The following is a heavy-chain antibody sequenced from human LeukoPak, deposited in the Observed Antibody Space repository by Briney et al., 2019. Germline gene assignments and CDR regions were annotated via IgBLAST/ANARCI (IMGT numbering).Heavy chain of an antibody. CDR1: GGSISSYY. Sequence: SETLSLTCTVSGGSISSYYWSWIRQPPGKGLEWIGYIYYSGSTNYNPSLKRRFTISEDTSKNQFSLKLSSVTAADTAVYYCARATAGYDILTGYYPNWFDPWGQGTLVTVSS. J-gene: IGHJ5*02. V-gene: IGHV4-59*01. D-gene: IGHD3-9*01. CDR3: ARATAGYDILTGYYPNWFDP. CDR2: IYYSGST.